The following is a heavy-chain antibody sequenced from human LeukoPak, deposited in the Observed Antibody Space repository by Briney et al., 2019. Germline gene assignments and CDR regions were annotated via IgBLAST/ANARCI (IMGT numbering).Heavy chain of an antibody. D-gene: IGHD6-13*01. CDR1: GGSFSGYY. J-gene: IGHJ4*02. CDR2: INHSGST. V-gene: IGHV4-34*01. Sequence: KPSETLSLTCAVYGGSFSGYYWSWIRQPPGKGLEWIGEINHSGSTNYNPSLKSRVTISVDTSKSQFSLKLSSVTAADTAVYYCARFPLWYSSSWYFDYWGQGTLVTVSS. CDR3: ARFPLWYSSSWYFDY.